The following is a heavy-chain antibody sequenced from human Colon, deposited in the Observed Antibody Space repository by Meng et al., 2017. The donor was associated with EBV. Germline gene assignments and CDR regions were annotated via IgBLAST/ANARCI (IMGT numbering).Heavy chain of an antibody. CDR1: GDSVSETNHF. Sequence: QLHLQESSQGLGKPSETLSLTCIVSGDSVSETNHFWGWVGQAPGKGLEWVGSINSNWNTYSNPSLSSRVTMSLDTSKNQFSLKLSSVTAADTAVYYCVRVRWDFDYWGQGTLVTVSS. CDR3: VRVRWDFDY. J-gene: IGHJ4*02. V-gene: IGHV4-39*07. D-gene: IGHD1-26*01. CDR2: INSNWNT.